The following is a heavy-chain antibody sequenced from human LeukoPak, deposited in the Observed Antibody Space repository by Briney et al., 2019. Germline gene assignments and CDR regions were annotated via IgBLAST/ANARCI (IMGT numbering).Heavy chain of an antibody. D-gene: IGHD3-22*01. CDR3: ARRYSSGYYVDY. J-gene: IGHJ4*02. CDR2: INHSGST. V-gene: IGHV4-34*01. Sequence: PSETLSLTCAVYGGSFSGYYWSWIRQPPGKGLEWIGEINHSGSTNYNPSLKSRVTISVDTSKNQFSLKLSSVTAADTAVYYCARRYSSGYYVDYWGQGTLVTVSS. CDR1: GGSFSGYY.